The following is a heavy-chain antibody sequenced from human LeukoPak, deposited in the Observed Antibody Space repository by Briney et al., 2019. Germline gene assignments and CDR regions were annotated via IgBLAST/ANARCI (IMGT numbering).Heavy chain of an antibody. Sequence: GASVKVSCKASGGTFSSYAISWVRQAPGQGLEWMGGIIPIFGTANYAQKFQGRVTITADESTSTAYMELSSLRSEDTAVYYCASSKYNWNDRSWFDPWGQGTLVTVSS. CDR1: GGTFSSYA. CDR3: ASSKYNWNDRSWFDP. V-gene: IGHV1-69*13. D-gene: IGHD1-1*01. J-gene: IGHJ5*02. CDR2: IIPIFGTA.